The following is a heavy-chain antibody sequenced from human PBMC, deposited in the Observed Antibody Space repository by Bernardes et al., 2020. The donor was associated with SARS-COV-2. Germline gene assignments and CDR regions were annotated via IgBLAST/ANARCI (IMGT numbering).Heavy chain of an antibody. Sequence: GESLKISCKASGYTFISYWIAWVRQMPDKGLQWVGITNPGNADTRYSPSFQGQVTISADRSITTAYLQWGGLKASDTAIYYCARRATYYDFWSGFDAFDMWGQGTSVTVSS. J-gene: IGHJ3*02. CDR1: GYTFISYW. D-gene: IGHD3-3*01. CDR2: TNPGNADT. V-gene: IGHV5-51*01. CDR3: ARRATYYDFWSGFDAFDM.